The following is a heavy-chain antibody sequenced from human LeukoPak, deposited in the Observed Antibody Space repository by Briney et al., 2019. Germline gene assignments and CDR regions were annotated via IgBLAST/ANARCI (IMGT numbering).Heavy chain of an antibody. D-gene: IGHD5-18*01. CDR1: GFSVSSNY. CDR2: ISGDGGST. Sequence: PGGSLRLSCAASGFSVSSNYMSWVRQAPGKGLEWVSLISGDGGSTYYADSVKGRFTISRDNSKNSLYLQMNSLRTEDTASYYCAKDKGRIQLWPGTWFDPWGQGTLVTVSS. J-gene: IGHJ5*02. V-gene: IGHV3-43*02. CDR3: AKDKGRIQLWPGTWFDP.